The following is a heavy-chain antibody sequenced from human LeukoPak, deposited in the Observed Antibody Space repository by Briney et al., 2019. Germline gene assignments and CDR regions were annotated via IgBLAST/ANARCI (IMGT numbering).Heavy chain of an antibody. CDR3: ARGRKYCSGGSCYPLFDY. D-gene: IGHD2-15*01. CDR2: IYTSGST. J-gene: IGHJ4*02. CDR1: GGSISSGSYY. V-gene: IGHV4-61*02. Sequence: SQTLSLTCTVSGGSISSGSYYWRWIRQPAGKGLEWIGRIYTSGSTNYNPSLKSRVTISVDTSKNQFSLKLSSVTAADTAVYYCARGRKYCSGGSCYPLFDYWGQGTLVTVSS.